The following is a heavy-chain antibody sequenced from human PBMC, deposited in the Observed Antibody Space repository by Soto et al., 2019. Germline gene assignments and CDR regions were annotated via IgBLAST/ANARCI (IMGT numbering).Heavy chain of an antibody. V-gene: IGHV3-23*01. J-gene: IGHJ4*01. CDR3: AKSSVPGSSWSANFDY. CDR1: GFTFSSYA. D-gene: IGHD6-13*01. Sequence: GGSVRLSCAASGFTFSSYAMSWVRQAPGKGLEWVSAISGSGGSTYYADSVKGRFTISRDNSKNTLYLQMNSLRAEDTAVYYCAKSSVPGSSWSANFDYWGHGTLVTVSS. CDR2: ISGSGGST.